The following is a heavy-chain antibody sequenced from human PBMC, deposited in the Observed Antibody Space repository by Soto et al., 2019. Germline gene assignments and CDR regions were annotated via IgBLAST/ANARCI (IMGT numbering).Heavy chain of an antibody. Sequence: SETPSLTCTVSGGSISSGDYYWSWIRQPPGKGLEWIGYIYYSGSTYYNPSLKSRVTISVDTSKNQFSLKLSSVTAADTAVYYCARDRRFGELSASYYYGRDVWGQGTTCTVSS. V-gene: IGHV4-30-4*01. D-gene: IGHD3-10*01. CDR2: IYYSGST. CDR1: GGSISSGDYY. J-gene: IGHJ6*02. CDR3: ARDRRFGELSASYYYGRDV.